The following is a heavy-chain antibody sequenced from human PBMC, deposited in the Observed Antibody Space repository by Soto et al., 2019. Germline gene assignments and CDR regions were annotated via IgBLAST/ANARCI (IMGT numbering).Heavy chain of an antibody. CDR3: ARDPMSGSGTRGFDT. J-gene: IGHJ5*02. CDR1: GYTFTGYS. Sequence: ASVKVSCKASGYTFTGYSMHWVRQAPGQGLEWMGRINPNSGDTYYAQKFQVRVTMTRDTSISTAFMELSRLRSDDTAVYFCARDPMSGSGTRGFDTWGQGTLVTVSS. V-gene: IGHV1-2*06. CDR2: INPNSGDT. D-gene: IGHD3-10*01.